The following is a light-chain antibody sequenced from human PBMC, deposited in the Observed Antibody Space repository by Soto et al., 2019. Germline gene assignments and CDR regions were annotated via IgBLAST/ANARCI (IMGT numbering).Light chain of an antibody. CDR2: WAS. CDR3: QQYYSVPVS. CDR1: QSVLYSSNNRNY. V-gene: IGKV4-1*01. Sequence: DIVMTQSPDSLAVSLGERATVNCKCSQSVLYSSNNRNYLAWYQQKPGQPPKLLIYWASTRESGVPDRFSGSGSGTDFTLTINSLQAEDVAVYYCQQYYSVPVSFGGGTKVEIK. J-gene: IGKJ4*01.